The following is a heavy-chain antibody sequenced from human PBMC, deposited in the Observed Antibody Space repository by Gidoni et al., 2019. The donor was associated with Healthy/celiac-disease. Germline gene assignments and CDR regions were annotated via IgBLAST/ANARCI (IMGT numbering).Heavy chain of an antibody. J-gene: IGHJ4*02. CDR3: ARGTYYYDSSGYYLDY. CDR2: IWYDGSNK. CDR1: GFTFSSSG. V-gene: IGHV3-33*01. Sequence: QVQLVESGGGVVQPGRSLRLSCAASGFTFSSSGMHWVRQAPGKGLEWVAVIWYDGSNKYYADSVKGRFTISRDNSKNTLYLQMNSLRAEDTAVYYCARGTYYYDSSGYYLDYWGQGTLVTVSS. D-gene: IGHD3-22*01.